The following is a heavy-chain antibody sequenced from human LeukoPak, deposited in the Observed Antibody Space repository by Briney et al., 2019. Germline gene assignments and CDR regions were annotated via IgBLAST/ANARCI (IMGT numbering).Heavy chain of an antibody. J-gene: IGHJ4*02. V-gene: IGHV3-43*01. Sequence: PGGSLRLSCAASGFTFAEYTMHWVRQAPGKGLEWVSLISWNGARIHYGDSVKGRFTISRDNSKNSLYLQMNSLRTEDTAWYYCVKDLFAASENVRGWYPMDYWGQGTLVTVPS. CDR3: VKDLFAASENVRGWYPMDY. D-gene: IGHD6-19*01. CDR2: ISWNGARI. CDR1: GFTFAEYT.